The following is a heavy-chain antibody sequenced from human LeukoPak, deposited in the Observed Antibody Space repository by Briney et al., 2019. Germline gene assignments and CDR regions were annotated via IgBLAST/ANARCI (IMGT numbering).Heavy chain of an antibody. CDR2: INHSGST. D-gene: IGHD2-2*01. Sequence: PSETLSLTCTVSDGSISSNSYYWSWIRQPPGKGLEWIGEINHSGSTNYNPSLKSRVTISVDTSKNQFSLELSSVTAADTAVYYCASVGYCSSTSCYAIDYWGQGTLVTVSS. CDR1: DGSISSNSYY. CDR3: ASVGYCSSTSCYAIDY. V-gene: IGHV4-39*07. J-gene: IGHJ4*02.